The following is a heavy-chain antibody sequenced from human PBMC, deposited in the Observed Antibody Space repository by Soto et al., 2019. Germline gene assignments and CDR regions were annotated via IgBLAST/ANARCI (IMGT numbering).Heavy chain of an antibody. CDR3: ARVGGQLVPGFDD. CDR1: GFTFSSYS. CDR2: ISSSSSYI. D-gene: IGHD6-6*01. V-gene: IGHV3-21*01. Sequence: EVQLVESGGGVVKPGGSLRLSCAASGFTFSSYSMNWVRQAPGKGLEWVSSISSSSSYIYYADSVKGRFTISRDNAKNSLYLQMNSLRAEDTAVYYCARVGGQLVPGFDDWGQGTLVTVSS. J-gene: IGHJ4*02.